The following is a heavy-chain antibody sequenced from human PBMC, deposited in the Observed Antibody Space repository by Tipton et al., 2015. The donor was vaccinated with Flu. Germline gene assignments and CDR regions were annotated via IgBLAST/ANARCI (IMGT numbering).Heavy chain of an antibody. CDR2: IYYSGST. Sequence: LSCTVSGGSISSYYWSWIRQPPGKGLEWIGYIYYSGSTNYNPSLKSRVTISVDTSKNQFSLKLSSVTAADTAVYYCARELNYGMDVWGQGITVTVSS. V-gene: IGHV4-59*01. CDR3: ARELNYGMDV. CDR1: GGSISSYY. J-gene: IGHJ6*02.